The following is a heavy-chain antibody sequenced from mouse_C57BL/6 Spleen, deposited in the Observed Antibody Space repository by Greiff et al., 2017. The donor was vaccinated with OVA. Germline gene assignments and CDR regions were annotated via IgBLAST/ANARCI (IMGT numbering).Heavy chain of an antibody. CDR1: GYTFTSYW. CDR3: ERYFDY. V-gene: IGHV1-53*01. J-gene: IGHJ2*01. CDR2: INPSNGGT. Sequence: VQLQQSGTELVKPGASVKLSCNASGYTFTSYWMHWVQQWPGKGLEWIGNINPSNGGTNYNEKFKSKATLTVAKSSSTAYMPLSGLRSEDSAVYYCERYFDYWGQGTTVTVSS.